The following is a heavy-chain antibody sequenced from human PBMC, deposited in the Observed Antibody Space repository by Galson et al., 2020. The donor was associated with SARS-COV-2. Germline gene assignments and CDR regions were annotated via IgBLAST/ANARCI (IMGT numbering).Heavy chain of an antibody. Sequence: SGPTLVKPTQTLTLTCTFSGFSLTTSGMCVSWIRQPPGKALEWLALINWKDDKYYNTSLKTRLTISKDASKNQVVLTLTNMDPVDTATYYCARMSQTFSTITQQHLGYYYAMDVWGQGTTVAVS. CDR3: ARMSQTFSTITQQHLGYYYAMDV. J-gene: IGHJ6*02. CDR1: GFSLTTSGMC. D-gene: IGHD6-13*01. V-gene: IGHV2-70*01. CDR2: INWKDDK.